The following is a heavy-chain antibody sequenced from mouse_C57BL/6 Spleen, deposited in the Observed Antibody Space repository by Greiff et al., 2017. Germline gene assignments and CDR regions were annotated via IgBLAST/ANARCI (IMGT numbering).Heavy chain of an antibody. D-gene: IGHD6-1*01. J-gene: IGHJ4*01. CDR3: AREQLRLAMDY. CDR1: GYTFTSYW. Sequence: QVQLQQPGAELVMPGASVKLSCKASGYTFTSYWMHWVKQRPGQGLEWIGEIDPSDSYTNYNQKFKGKSTLTVDKSSSTAYMQLSSLTSEDSAVYYCAREQLRLAMDYWGQGTSVTVSS. CDR2: IDPSDSYT. V-gene: IGHV1-69*01.